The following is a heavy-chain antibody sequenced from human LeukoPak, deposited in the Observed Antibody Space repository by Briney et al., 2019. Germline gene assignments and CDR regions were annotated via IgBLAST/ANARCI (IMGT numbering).Heavy chain of an antibody. CDR3: AGEYCSGGSCRQGFDY. J-gene: IGHJ4*02. V-gene: IGHV1-2*02. CDR2: INPNSGDT. Sequence: ASVKLSCKASGYTFTGYYMHWVRQAPGQGLEWMGWINPNSGDTNHAQNFQGRVTLTRDTSISTAYMELSSLRSDDSVVYYCAGEYCSGGSCRQGFDYWGQGTLVTVSS. D-gene: IGHD2-15*01. CDR1: GYTFTGYY.